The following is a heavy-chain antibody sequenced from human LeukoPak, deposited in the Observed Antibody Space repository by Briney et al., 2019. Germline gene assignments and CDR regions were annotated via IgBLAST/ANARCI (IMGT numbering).Heavy chain of an antibody. V-gene: IGHV3-48*02. Sequence: GGSLRLPRAASGFTFSSYSMNWVRQAPGKGLEWVSYISSSSSTIYYADSVKGRFTISRDNAKNSLYLHVNSLRDEDTAVYYCARDTGMGSGTYYFSLDDRGQANLVTVSS. CDR1: GFTFSSYS. CDR2: ISSSSSTI. J-gene: IGHJ4*02. CDR3: ARDTGMGSGTYYFSLDD. D-gene: IGHD3-10*01.